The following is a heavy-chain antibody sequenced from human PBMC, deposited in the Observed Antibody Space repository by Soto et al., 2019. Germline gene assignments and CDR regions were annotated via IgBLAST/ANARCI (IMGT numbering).Heavy chain of an antibody. V-gene: IGHV3-48*01. Sequence: GGSLRLSCAASGFTFSSYSMNWVRQAPGKGLEWVSYISSSSSTIYYADSVKGRFTISRDNAKNSLYLQMNSLRAEDTAVYYCAKTGYSSGWYRLDYWGQGTLVTVSS. CDR1: GFTFSSYS. CDR2: ISSSSSTI. J-gene: IGHJ4*02. D-gene: IGHD6-19*01. CDR3: AKTGYSSGWYRLDY.